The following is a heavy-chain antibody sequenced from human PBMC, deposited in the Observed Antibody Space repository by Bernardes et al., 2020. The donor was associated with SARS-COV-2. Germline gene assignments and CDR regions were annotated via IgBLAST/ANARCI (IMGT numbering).Heavy chain of an antibody. V-gene: IGHV3-7*03. CDR3: ARHSSGWYGRYYYYYGMDV. D-gene: IGHD6-19*01. CDR2: IKQDGSEK. Sequence: GGSLILSCAASGFTFSSYWMSWVRQAPGQGLEWVANIKQDGSEKYYVDSVKGRFTISRDNAKNSLYLQMNSLRAEDTAVYYCARHSSGWYGRYYYYYGMDVWGQGTTVTGSS. J-gene: IGHJ6*02. CDR1: GFTFSSYW.